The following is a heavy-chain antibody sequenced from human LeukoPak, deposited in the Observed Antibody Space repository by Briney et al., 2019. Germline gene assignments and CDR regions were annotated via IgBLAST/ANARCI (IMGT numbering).Heavy chain of an antibody. V-gene: IGHV4-59*01. D-gene: IGHD3-16*01. CDR3: ARGGSVDYYYMDV. Sequence: SETLSLTCTVSGGSISSYSWNWIRQPPGKGLEWIGNINNSGYTNNNPSLKSRVTISVDTFKNQFSLKLSSVTAADTAVYYCARGGSVDYYYMDVWGKGTTVTVSS. CDR1: GGSISSYS. J-gene: IGHJ6*03. CDR2: INNSGYT.